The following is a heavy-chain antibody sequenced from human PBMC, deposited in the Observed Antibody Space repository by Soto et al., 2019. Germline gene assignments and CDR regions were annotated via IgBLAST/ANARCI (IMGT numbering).Heavy chain of an antibody. CDR2: IYRTGST. CDR3: ASRDPGTSVDY. CDR1: GGSFTSNNW. D-gene: IGHD1-7*01. Sequence: SETLSRTCAVSGGSFTSNNWWTLFRQPPGQGLEWIGEIYRTGSTNYNPSLKSRVTISLDKSENQFSLKVTSLTAADTAVYYCASRDPGTSVDYWGQGTLVTVSS. J-gene: IGHJ4*02. V-gene: IGHV4-4*02.